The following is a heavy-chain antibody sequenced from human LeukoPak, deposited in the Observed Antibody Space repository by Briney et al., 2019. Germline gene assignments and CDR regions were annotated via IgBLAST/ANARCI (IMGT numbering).Heavy chain of an antibody. CDR2: IYYSGST. Sequence: PSETLSLTCTVSGGSISSSSYYWGWIRQPPGKGLEWIGSIYYSGSTYYNPSLKSRVTISVDTSKNQFSLKLSSVTAADTAVYYCASGSITMVRGVIIKGAFDIWGQGTVVTVSS. CDR1: GGSISSSSYY. V-gene: IGHV4-39*07. D-gene: IGHD3-10*01. CDR3: ASGSITMVRGVIIKGAFDI. J-gene: IGHJ3*02.